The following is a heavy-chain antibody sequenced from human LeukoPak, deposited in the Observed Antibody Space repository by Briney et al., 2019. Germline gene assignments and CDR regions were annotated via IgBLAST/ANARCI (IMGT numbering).Heavy chain of an antibody. CDR2: ISGSGGST. J-gene: IGHJ6*02. CDR1: GFTFSSYA. D-gene: IGHD5-18*01. V-gene: IGHV3-23*01. CDR3: AKVDTATGGMDV. Sequence: GGSLRLSCAASGFTFSSYAMSWVRQAPGKGLEWVSAISGSGGSTYYADSVKGRFTISRDNSKNALYLQMNSLRAEDTAVYYCAKVDTATGGMDVWGQGTTVTVSS.